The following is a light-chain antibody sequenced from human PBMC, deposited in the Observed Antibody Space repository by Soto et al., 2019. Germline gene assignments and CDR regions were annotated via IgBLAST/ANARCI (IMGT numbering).Light chain of an antibody. CDR2: GDD. CDR1: SSNIGSHT. V-gene: IGLV1-44*01. Sequence: QSVLTQPPSTSGTPGQRVAISCSGTSSNIGSHTVNWYQQLPGTAPKLLIYGDDRRPSGVPDRFSGSKSGTSASLAISGLQPEDEVDYYCASWDDRLNGPVFGGGTQLTVL. CDR3: ASWDDRLNGPV. J-gene: IGLJ3*02.